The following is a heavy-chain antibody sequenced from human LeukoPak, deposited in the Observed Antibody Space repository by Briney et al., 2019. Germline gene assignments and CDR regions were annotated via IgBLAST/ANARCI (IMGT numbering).Heavy chain of an antibody. D-gene: IGHD6-13*01. V-gene: IGHV3-23*01. CDR2: ISGSGGST. Sequence: GSLRLSCAASGFTFSSYAMSWVRQAPGKGLEWVSAISGSGGSTYYADSVKGRFTISRDNSKYTLYLQMNSLRAEDTAVYYCASDSSSWYSGYWGQGTLVTVSS. J-gene: IGHJ4*02. CDR1: GFTFSSYA. CDR3: ASDSSSWYSGY.